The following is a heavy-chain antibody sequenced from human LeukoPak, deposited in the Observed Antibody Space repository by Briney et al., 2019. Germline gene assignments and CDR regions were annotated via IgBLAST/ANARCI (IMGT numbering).Heavy chain of an antibody. V-gene: IGHV3-74*01. CDR2: IASDGSST. CDR3: ARGRPHGNDY. J-gene: IGHJ4*02. D-gene: IGHD4-23*01. CDR1: GSTFSRYW. Sequence: GGSLRLSCAASGSTFSRYWMNWVRQAPGKGLVWVSRIASDGSSTTYADSVKGRFSISRDNAKNTLYLQMNSLRVEDTAVYYCARGRPHGNDYWGQGTLVTVSS.